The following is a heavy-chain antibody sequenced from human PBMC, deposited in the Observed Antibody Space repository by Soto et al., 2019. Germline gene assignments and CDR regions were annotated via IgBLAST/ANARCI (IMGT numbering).Heavy chain of an antibody. CDR3: ARGSGLWYYDYVWGSYRYSYFDY. CDR2: INHSGST. D-gene: IGHD3-16*02. J-gene: IGHJ4*02. CDR1: GGSFSGYY. V-gene: IGHV4-34*01. Sequence: SETLSLTWTVYGGSFSGYYWSWIRQPPGKGLEWIGEINHSGSTNYNPSLKSRVTISVDTSKNQFSLKLSSVTAADTAVYYCARGSGLWYYDYVWGSYRYSYFDYWGQGTLVTVSS.